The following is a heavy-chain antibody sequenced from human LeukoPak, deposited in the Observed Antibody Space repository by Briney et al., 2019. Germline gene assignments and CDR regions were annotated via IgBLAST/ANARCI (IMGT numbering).Heavy chain of an antibody. CDR3: AKDRHSGSYGSAFDI. Sequence: PGRSLRLSCAASGFTFSSYAMHWVRQAPGKGLEWVAVISYDGSNKYYADSVKGRFTISRDNSKNTLYLQMNSLRAEDTAVYYCAKDRHSGSYGSAFDIWGQGTMVIVSS. CDR2: ISYDGSNK. CDR1: GFTFSSYA. V-gene: IGHV3-30-3*01. D-gene: IGHD1-26*01. J-gene: IGHJ3*02.